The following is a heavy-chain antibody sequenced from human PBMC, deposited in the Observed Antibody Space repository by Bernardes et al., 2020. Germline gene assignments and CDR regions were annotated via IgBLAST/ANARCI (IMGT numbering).Heavy chain of an antibody. CDR1: GGSISSYY. V-gene: IGHV4-59*01. D-gene: IGHD4-17*01. J-gene: IGHJ4*02. CDR3: ARVLVTTQNYYFDY. Sequence: SETLSLTCTVSGGSISSYYWSWIRQPPGKGLEWIGYIYYSGSTNYNPSLKSRVTISVDTSKNQFSLKLSSVTAADTAVYYCARVLVTTQNYYFDYWGQGTLVTVSS. CDR2: IYYSGST.